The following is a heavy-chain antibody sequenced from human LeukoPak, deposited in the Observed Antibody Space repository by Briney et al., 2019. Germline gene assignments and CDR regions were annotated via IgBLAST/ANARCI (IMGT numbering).Heavy chain of an antibody. D-gene: IGHD4-17*01. Sequence: GGSLRLSCTASGFTFSSYSMNWVRQAPGKGLEWVSSISSSSSYIYYADSVKGRFTISRDNAKNSLYLQMNSLRAEDTAVYYCARFVVILNRGDYVPFGFDYWGQGTLVTVPS. CDR1: GFTFSSYS. CDR3: ARFVVILNRGDYVPFGFDY. J-gene: IGHJ4*02. CDR2: ISSSSSYI. V-gene: IGHV3-21*01.